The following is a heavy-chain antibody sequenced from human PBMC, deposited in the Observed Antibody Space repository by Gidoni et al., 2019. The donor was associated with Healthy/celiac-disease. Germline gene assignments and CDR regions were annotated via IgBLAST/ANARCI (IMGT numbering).Heavy chain of an antibody. D-gene: IGHD6-19*01. J-gene: IGHJ4*02. Sequence: EVQLVEAGGGLVQPGGSLRLSCAASGFTVRSYSMNWVRQAPGKGLEGVSYSSSSSSTIYYADAVKGRFTISRDNAKNSLYLQMNSLRAEDTAVYYCARDLGYSSGWYGTGFDYWGQGTLVTVSS. CDR3: ARDLGYSSGWYGTGFDY. CDR1: GFTVRSYS. CDR2: SSSSSSTI. V-gene: IGHV3-48*01.